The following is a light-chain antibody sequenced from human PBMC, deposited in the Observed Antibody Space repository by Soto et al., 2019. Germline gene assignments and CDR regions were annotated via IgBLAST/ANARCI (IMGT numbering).Light chain of an antibody. CDR2: GVS. V-gene: IGLV2-14*01. CDR1: SSDFGDYNY. Sequence: QSALTQPASVSGSPGQSITISCTGTSSDFGDYNYVSWYQHHPDKAPKLIIFGVSNRPSGVSNRFSASKSGNTASLTISGLQVDDEADYYCSSYAASRTRVFGTGTKVTAL. J-gene: IGLJ1*01. CDR3: SSYAASRTRV.